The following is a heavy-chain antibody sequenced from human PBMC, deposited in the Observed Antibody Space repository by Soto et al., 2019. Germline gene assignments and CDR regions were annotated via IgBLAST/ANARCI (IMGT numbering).Heavy chain of an antibody. Sequence: QVQLQQWGAGLLKPSETLSLTCAVYGGSLSGYYWSWIRQPPGKGLEWIGEINHSGSTNYNPSLKSRVTISVDTSKNQFSLKLSSVTAADTAVYYCARGVAMVRGATHFDYWGQGTLVTVSS. CDR1: GGSLSGYY. CDR3: ARGVAMVRGATHFDY. J-gene: IGHJ4*02. CDR2: INHSGST. V-gene: IGHV4-34*01. D-gene: IGHD3-10*01.